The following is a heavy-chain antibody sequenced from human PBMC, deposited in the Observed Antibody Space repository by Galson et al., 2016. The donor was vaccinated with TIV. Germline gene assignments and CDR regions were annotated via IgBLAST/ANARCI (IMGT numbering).Heavy chain of an antibody. CDR2: IYQSGTT. D-gene: IGHD1-26*01. V-gene: IGHV4-38-2*02. CDR3: ARIRIRGGWARYFDF. CDR1: SFSISGGHY. Sequence: SETLSLTCTVSSFSISGGHYWGWVRQPPGRGLEWLASIYQSGTTYYNPALKSRLTISVDTSKNQFSLILKSVAAADTAVYYCARIRIRGGWARYFDFWGQGTPVTVSS. J-gene: IGHJ4*02.